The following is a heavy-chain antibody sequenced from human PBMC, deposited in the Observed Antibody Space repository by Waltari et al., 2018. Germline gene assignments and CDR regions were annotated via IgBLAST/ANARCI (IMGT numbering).Heavy chain of an antibody. V-gene: IGHV4-61*02. Sequence: QMQLQESGPGLVEPSQTLSLTCSVSGGSITSPYYYWNWLRQPVGKGLEWIGRIDSSGDTNYNPSLKTRVSISMDTSRSQFSLKLTSVTAADTAVYYCARDLRHPSYYDFSFDTWGPGALVTVSS. D-gene: IGHD3-3*01. CDR1: GGSITSPYYY. CDR3: ARDLRHPSYYDFSFDT. CDR2: IDSSGDT. J-gene: IGHJ5*01.